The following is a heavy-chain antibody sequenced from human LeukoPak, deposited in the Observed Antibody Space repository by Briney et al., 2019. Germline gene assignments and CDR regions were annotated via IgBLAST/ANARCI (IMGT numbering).Heavy chain of an antibody. CDR3: AREDLYSSSWYPYTFYYYYGMDV. CDR1: GFTVSSNY. Sequence: PGGSLRLSCAASGFTVSSNYMSWVRQAPGKGLEWVSVIYSGGSTYYADSVKGRFTISRDNSKNTLYLQMNSLRAEDTAVYYCAREDLYSSSWYPYTFYYYYGMDVWGQGTTVTVPS. D-gene: IGHD6-13*01. J-gene: IGHJ6*02. CDR2: IYSGGST. V-gene: IGHV3-53*01.